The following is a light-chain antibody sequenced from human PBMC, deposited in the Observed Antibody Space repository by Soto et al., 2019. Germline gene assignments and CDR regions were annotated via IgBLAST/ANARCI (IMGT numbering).Light chain of an antibody. CDR2: GNS. Sequence: QLVLTQPPSVSGAPGQRVTISCTGSNSNIGAGYDVHWYQQLPGTAPKLLIYGNSNRPSGVTDRFSGSKSGTSASLAITGLRPEDEAVYYCQSYDTSLSGYVFGTGTKVTVL. CDR3: QSYDTSLSGYV. J-gene: IGLJ1*01. CDR1: NSNIGAGYD. V-gene: IGLV1-40*01.